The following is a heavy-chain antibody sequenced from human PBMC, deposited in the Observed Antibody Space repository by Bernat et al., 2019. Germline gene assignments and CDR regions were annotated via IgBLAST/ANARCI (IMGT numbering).Heavy chain of an antibody. V-gene: IGHV3-30*18. CDR2: ISYDGGNK. D-gene: IGHD6-13*01. Sequence: QVQVVESGGGVVQPGRSLRLSCAASGFTFSSYGMHWVRQAPGKGLEWVAVISYDGGNKYYVDSVKGRSTISRDNSKNTLYLQMNSLRAEDTAVYYCAKERGLYGSRWYFMDVWGQGTTVTVSS. CDR3: AKERGLYGSRWYFMDV. J-gene: IGHJ6*02. CDR1: GFTFSSYG.